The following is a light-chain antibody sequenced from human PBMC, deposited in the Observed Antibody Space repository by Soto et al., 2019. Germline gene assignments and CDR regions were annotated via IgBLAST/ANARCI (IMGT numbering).Light chain of an antibody. J-gene: IGLJ1*01. CDR3: SSYTTSSHV. V-gene: IGLV2-14*01. Sequence: QSALTQPASVSGSPGQSITIPCTGTSSDVGADTYVSWYQQHPGKAPKLIIYDVSNRPSGVSDRFSGSKSGNTASLTISGLQAADETDYYCSSYTTSSHVFGTGTKVTVL. CDR2: DVS. CDR1: SSDVGADTY.